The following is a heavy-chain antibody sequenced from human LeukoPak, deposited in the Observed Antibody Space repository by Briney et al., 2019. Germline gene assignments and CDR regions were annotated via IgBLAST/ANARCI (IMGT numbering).Heavy chain of an antibody. D-gene: IGHD6-6*01. CDR3: ARDCRYSSSSFRWFDP. CDR2: IYYSGST. V-gene: IGHV4-31*03. CDR1: GGSISSGGYY. J-gene: IGHJ5*02. Sequence: SQTLSLTCTVSGGSISSGGYYWSWIRQHPGKGLEWIGYIYYSGSTYYNPSLKSRVTISVDTSKNQFSLKLSSVTAADTAVYYCARDCRYSSSSFRWFDPWGQGTLVTVSS.